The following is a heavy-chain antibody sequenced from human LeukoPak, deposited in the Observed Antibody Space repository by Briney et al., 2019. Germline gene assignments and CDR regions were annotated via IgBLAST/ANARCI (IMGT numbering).Heavy chain of an antibody. CDR1: GFNFNDAW. CDR3: SCEHDVSFGRRVEN. CDR2: LKSKGSGGTT. D-gene: IGHD3-10*01. Sequence: GGSLRLSCAASGFNFNDAWMSWVRQAPGKGLEWVGRLKSKGSGGTTDYSAPVKGRFTISRDDSENTLYLQMNSLKIEDTAVYFCSCEHDVSFGRRVENWGQGTLVTVAS. V-gene: IGHV3-15*01. J-gene: IGHJ4*02.